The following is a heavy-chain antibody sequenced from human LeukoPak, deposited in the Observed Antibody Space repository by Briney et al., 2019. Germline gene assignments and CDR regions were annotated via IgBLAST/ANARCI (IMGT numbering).Heavy chain of an antibody. V-gene: IGHV3-23*01. J-gene: IGHJ4*02. CDR3: AKDEWSGRGTLIDY. CDR1: GFTFSSYA. CDR2: ISGSGGST. D-gene: IGHD3/OR15-3a*01. Sequence: GGSLRLSCAASGFTFSSYAMSWVRQAPGKGLEWVSAISGSGGSTYYADSVKGRFTISRDNSKNTLYLQMSSLRAEDTAVYYCAKDEWSGRGTLIDYRGQGTLVTVSS.